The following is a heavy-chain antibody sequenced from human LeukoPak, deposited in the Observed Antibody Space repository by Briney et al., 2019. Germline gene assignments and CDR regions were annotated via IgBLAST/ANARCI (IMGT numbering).Heavy chain of an antibody. V-gene: IGHV4-39*01. CDR3: ARYCTSTRCFLDFY. D-gene: IGHD2-2*01. J-gene: IGHJ4*02. CDR1: GGSISSSSYY. CDR2: IHHSGST. Sequence: SETLSLTCTVSGGSISSSSYYWGWIRQPPGKGLEWIGSIHHSGSTYYNPSLKSRVTISVDTSKNQFSLKLSSVTVADAAVYYCARYCTSTRCFLDFYWGQGTLVTVSS.